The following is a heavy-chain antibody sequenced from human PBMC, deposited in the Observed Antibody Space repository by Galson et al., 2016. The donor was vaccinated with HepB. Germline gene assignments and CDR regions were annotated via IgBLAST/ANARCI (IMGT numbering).Heavy chain of an antibody. D-gene: IGHD2-15*01. Sequence: SLRLSCAASGLSISSYSMNWVRQAPGKGLEWVSYIRSDGGPTHYADSVKGRFTISRDSAKNSLFLQMNSMRDEDTAVYYCARDPHSLDYWGQGTLVTVSS. CDR3: ARDPHSLDY. CDR1: GLSISSYS. CDR2: IRSDGGPT. V-gene: IGHV3-48*02. J-gene: IGHJ4*02.